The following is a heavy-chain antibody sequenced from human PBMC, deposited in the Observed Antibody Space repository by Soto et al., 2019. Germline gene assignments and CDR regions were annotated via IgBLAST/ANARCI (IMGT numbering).Heavy chain of an antibody. Sequence: QVQLVQSGAEVKKPGSSVNVSCKASGGTFSNHLISWVRQAPGQGLEWMGTIIPLFGTLNYAQKLQGRVNLSADRSTSAAYMELSSLRSDDTAVDYCASGSLYGSGSYPVDYWGQGTLVTVSS. CDR2: IIPLFGTL. D-gene: IGHD3-10*01. CDR3: ASGSLYGSGSYPVDY. V-gene: IGHV1-69*08. CDR1: GGTFSNHL. J-gene: IGHJ4*01.